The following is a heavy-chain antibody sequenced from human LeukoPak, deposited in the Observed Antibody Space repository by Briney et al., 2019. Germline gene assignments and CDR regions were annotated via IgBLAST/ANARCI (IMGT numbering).Heavy chain of an antibody. CDR1: GYIFTTYW. CDR2: IYPGDSDT. J-gene: IGHJ4*02. V-gene: IGHV5-51*01. Sequence: GESLKISCKGSGYIFTTYWIGWVRQMPGKGLEWMGIIYPGDSDTRYSPSFQGQVTISADKSISTAYLQWSSLKASDTAIYYCARVYGSASDSNFDYWGQGTLVTVSS. CDR3: ARVYGSASDSNFDY. D-gene: IGHD3-10*01.